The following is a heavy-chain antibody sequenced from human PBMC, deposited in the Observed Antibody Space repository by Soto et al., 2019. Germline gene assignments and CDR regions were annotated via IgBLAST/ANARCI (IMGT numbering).Heavy chain of an antibody. V-gene: IGHV1-46*01. Sequence: QVQLVQSGAEVKKPGASVKVSCKASGYTFTSYYMHWVRQAPGQGLEWMGIINPKGGSTSYAQKYQGNVTMARETSTRTVYMERRSRISADTDVYYGARPFEELLCPLDYWGQGTLVTVSS. D-gene: IGHD3-10*01. CDR2: INPKGGST. CDR1: GYTFTSYY. CDR3: ARPFEELLCPLDY. J-gene: IGHJ4*01.